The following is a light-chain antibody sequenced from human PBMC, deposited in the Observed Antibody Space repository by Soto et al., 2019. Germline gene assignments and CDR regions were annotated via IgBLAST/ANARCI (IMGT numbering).Light chain of an antibody. CDR3: VLYMGGGVWV. V-gene: IGLV8-61*01. J-gene: IGLJ3*02. Sequence: QAVVTQEPSFSASPGGTITLTCGLTSGSVSTSYYPSWYQQTPGQAPRTLIYNTNTRSPGVPHRFSGSIRGNKAALTITGAQADDESDYYCVLYMGGGVWVFGGGTKLTVL. CDR2: NTN. CDR1: SGSVSTSYY.